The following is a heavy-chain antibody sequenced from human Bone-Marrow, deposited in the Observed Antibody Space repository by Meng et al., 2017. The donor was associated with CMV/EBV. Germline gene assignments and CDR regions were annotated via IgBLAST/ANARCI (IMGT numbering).Heavy chain of an antibody. V-gene: IGHV1-69*10. CDR3: ARDRGTAAAGTWYY. D-gene: IGHD6-13*01. Sequence: VKVSCKAPGGTFSSYAISWVRQAPGQGLEWMGGIIPILGIANYAQKFQGRVTITADKSTSTAYMELSSLRSEDTAVYYCARDRGTAAAGTWYYWGQGTLVTVSS. J-gene: IGHJ4*02. CDR2: IIPILGIA. CDR1: GGTFSSYA.